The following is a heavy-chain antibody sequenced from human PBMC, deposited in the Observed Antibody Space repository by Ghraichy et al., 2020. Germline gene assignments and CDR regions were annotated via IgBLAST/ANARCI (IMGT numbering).Heavy chain of an antibody. Sequence: GGSLRLSCAASGFTFSSYAMHWVRQAPGKGLEWVAVISYDGSNKYYADSVKGRFTISRDNSKNTLYLQMNSLRAEDTAVYYCARDGGGSWYDYWGQGTLVTVSS. D-gene: IGHD6-13*01. V-gene: IGHV3-30-3*01. CDR2: ISYDGSNK. J-gene: IGHJ4*02. CDR3: ARDGGGSWYDY. CDR1: GFTFSSYA.